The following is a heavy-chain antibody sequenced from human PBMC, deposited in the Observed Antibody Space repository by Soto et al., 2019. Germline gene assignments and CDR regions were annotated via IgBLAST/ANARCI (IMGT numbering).Heavy chain of an antibody. CDR3: ARTGSSSWYWFDP. CDR1: GYTFSSYY. CDR2: INAGNGNT. Sequence: ASVKVSCKASGYTFSSYYMHWVRQAPGQGLEWMGWINAGNGNTKYSQKFQGRVTITRDTSASTAYMELSSLRSEDTAVYYCARTGSSSWYWFDPWGQGTLVTVSS. J-gene: IGHJ5*02. D-gene: IGHD6-13*01. V-gene: IGHV1-3*01.